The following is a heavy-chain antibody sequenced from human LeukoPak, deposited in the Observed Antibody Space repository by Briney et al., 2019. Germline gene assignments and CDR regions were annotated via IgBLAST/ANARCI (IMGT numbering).Heavy chain of an antibody. V-gene: IGHV3-23*01. CDR2: ISNVGTT. CDR1: GFTFTTYA. Sequence: GGSLRLSCAASGFTFTTYAMSWVRQAPGKGLEWVSSISNVGTTYYADSVKGRFTTSRDNSKDTVYLQMNSLRAEDTAVYHCAQGASPDCWGQGTRVTVSS. CDR3: AQGASPDC. J-gene: IGHJ4*02.